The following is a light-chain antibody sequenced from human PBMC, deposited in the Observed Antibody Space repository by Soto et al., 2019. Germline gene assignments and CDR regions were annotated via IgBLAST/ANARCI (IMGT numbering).Light chain of an antibody. J-gene: IGLJ1*01. CDR1: SSDVGSFDL. Sequence: QSALTQPASVSASPGQSITISCTAASSDVGSFDLVSWYQQNPGKAPKLLIYEGSKRPSGVSNRFSGSNSVNTASLTISGLQAEDEADYYCCSDAGSVFYVFGTGTKVTVL. CDR3: CSDAGSVFYV. V-gene: IGLV2-23*01. CDR2: EGS.